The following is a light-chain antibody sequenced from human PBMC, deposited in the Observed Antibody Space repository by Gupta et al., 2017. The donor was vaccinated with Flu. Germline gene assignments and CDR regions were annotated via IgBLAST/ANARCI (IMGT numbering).Light chain of an antibody. CDR1: SSNIGSNT. V-gene: IGLV1-44*01. Sequence: QSVLAQPPSASGTPGQRVTISCSGSSSNIGSNTVNCYPQVPETAPKLLSYWNNRRPSGVPDRFSGANSGASEGLAISTRESEDEADDYCSDSDDSMNDHYVFGTGTKVTVL. CDR2: WNN. CDR3: SDSDDSMNDHYV. J-gene: IGLJ1*01.